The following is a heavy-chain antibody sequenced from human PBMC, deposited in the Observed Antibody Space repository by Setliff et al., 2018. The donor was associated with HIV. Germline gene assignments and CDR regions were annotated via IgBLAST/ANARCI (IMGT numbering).Heavy chain of an antibody. J-gene: IGHJ4*02. Sequence: SGPTLVNPTQTLTLTCTFSGFSLTTTGVGVGWIRQPPGKPLEWLALIDWNDDKRYSPSPKSRLTITKDTSKRQVVLIMTNMDPVDTATYFCARSMDTGDYFDFWDQGTLVTVSS. V-gene: IGHV2-5*01. CDR3: ARSMDTGDYFDF. D-gene: IGHD3-10*01. CDR1: GFSLTTTGVG. CDR2: IDWNDDK.